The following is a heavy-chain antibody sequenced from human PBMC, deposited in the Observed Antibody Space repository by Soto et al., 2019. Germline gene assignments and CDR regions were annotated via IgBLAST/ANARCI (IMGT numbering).Heavy chain of an antibody. CDR3: ASGTVTTLDYYFDY. CDR2: IYYSGST. Sequence: SETLSLTCTVSGGSISSYYWSWIRQPPGKGLEWIGYIYYSGSTNYNPSLKSRVTISVDTSKNQFSLKLSSVTAADTAVYCCASGTVTTLDYYFDYWGQGTLVTVSS. J-gene: IGHJ4*02. V-gene: IGHV4-59*01. D-gene: IGHD4-17*01. CDR1: GGSISSYY.